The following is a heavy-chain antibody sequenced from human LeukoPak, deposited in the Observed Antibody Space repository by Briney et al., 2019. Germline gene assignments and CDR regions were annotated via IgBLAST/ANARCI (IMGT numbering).Heavy chain of an antibody. D-gene: IGHD3-22*01. CDR3: ARGLNYYDSSGYYYFDY. CDR2: ISYDGTNK. J-gene: IGHJ4*02. V-gene: IGHV3-30-3*01. Sequence: GGSLRLSCAASGVTFSSYVMHWVRQAPGKGLERVAVISYDGTNKYYADSVKGRFTISRDNSKNTLYLQMNSLRAEDTAVYYCARGLNYYDSSGYYYFDYWGQGTLVTVSS. CDR1: GVTFSSYV.